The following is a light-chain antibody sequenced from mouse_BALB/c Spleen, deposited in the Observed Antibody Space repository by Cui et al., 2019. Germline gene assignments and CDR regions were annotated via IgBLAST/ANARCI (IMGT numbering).Light chain of an antibody. CDR3: QQGQSYPLT. V-gene: IGKV10-94*01. CDR1: QNINVW. J-gene: IGKJ1*01. Sequence: DIQMNQSPSNLSASLGDTITITCHASQNINVWLSWYQQKPGNIPKLLIYKASNLHTGVPSRFSGSGSGTGFTLTISSLQPEDIATYYCQQGQSYPLTFGGGTKLEIK. CDR2: KAS.